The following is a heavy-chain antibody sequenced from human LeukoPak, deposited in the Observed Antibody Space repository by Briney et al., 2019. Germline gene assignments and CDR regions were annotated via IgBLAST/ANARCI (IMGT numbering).Heavy chain of an antibody. CDR3: ATETNGRHYDY. Sequence: GGSLRLSCTASGLTFSTSGFNWVRQAPGRGLEWVASIGPTGSDRYHADSIKGRFTISRDNANNFLYLQMNSLRAEDTAVYYCATETNGRHYDYWGQGTLLTVSS. V-gene: IGHV3-21*06. D-gene: IGHD1-14*01. CDR1: GLTFSTSG. CDR2: IGPTGSDR. J-gene: IGHJ4*02.